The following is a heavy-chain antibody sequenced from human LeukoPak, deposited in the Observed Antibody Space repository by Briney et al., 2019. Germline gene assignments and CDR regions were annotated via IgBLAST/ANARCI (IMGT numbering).Heavy chain of an antibody. D-gene: IGHD2-15*01. CDR2: ISAYNGNT. CDR1: GYTFTSYG. CDR3: ARDSRAAGCSGGSCYFS. J-gene: IGHJ4*02. Sequence: ASVKVSCKASGYTFTSYGISWVRQAPGQGLEWTGWISAYNGNTNYAQKLQGRVTMTTDTSTSTAYMELRSLRSDDTAVYYCARDSRAAGCSGGSCYFSWGQGTLVTVSS. V-gene: IGHV1-18*01.